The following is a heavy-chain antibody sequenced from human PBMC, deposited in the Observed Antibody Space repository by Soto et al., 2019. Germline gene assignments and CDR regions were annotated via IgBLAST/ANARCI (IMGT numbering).Heavy chain of an antibody. D-gene: IGHD5-12*01. Sequence: TLSLTCPISGASISNGGYYWSWMRPHPGKGLEGIGYIDHSGSPYYNPSLKSRVIISEDTSKNQFSLNLGSVTAAAAAGCESARESVYSGYEGFDPWGQGTPVTVYS. CDR1: GASISNGGYY. CDR3: ARESVYSGYEGFDP. CDR2: IDHSGSP. J-gene: IGHJ5*02. V-gene: IGHV4-31*03.